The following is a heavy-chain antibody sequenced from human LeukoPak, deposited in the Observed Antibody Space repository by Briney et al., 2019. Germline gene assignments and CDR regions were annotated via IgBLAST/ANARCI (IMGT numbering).Heavy chain of an antibody. CDR3: ARGYYDLPVGLSRAQTGPFFDY. CDR2: IYPGDSDT. Sequence: GESLKISRKGSGYSFTSYWIGWVRQMPGKGLEWMGIIYPGDSDTRYSPSFQGQVTISADKSISTAYLQWSSLKASDTAMYYCARGYYDLPVGLSRAQTGPFFDYWGQGTLVTVSS. CDR1: GYSFTSYW. D-gene: IGHD3-3*01. V-gene: IGHV5-51*01. J-gene: IGHJ4*02.